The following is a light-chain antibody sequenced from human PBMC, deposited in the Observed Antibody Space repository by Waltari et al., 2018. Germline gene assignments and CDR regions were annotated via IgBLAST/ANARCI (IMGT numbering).Light chain of an antibody. J-gene: IGKJ1*01. CDR1: QSVSGQ. CDR3: QQYYQWPWT. Sequence: EVVMTQSPATLSMSPGERATLSCRASQSVSGQVAWYQHKVGQAPRLLMFGTSIRATGVPGRFSGSGSGTEFTLPITNLRSEDFAVYYCQQYYQWPWTFGQGTKVEIK. V-gene: IGKV3-15*01. CDR2: GTS.